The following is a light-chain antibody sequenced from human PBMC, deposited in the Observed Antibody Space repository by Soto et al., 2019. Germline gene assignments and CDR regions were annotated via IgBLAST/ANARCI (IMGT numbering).Light chain of an antibody. CDR1: SRDVGHYNY. CDR3: NSYTTTTSYV. J-gene: IGLJ1*01. CDR2: GVT. V-gene: IGLV2-14*01. Sequence: QSVLTQPASVSGSPGQSITISCTGTSRDVGHYNYVSWYQQHPGKAPKLLIYGVTNRPSGVSNRFSGSKSGNTASLSISGLQAEDEADYYCNSYTTTTSYVFGTGTKVTVL.